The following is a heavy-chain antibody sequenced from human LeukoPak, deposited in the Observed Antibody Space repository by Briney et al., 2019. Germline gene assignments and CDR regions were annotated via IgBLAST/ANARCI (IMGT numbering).Heavy chain of an antibody. CDR1: GFTFGDYA. Sequence: GGSLRLSCTASGFTFGDYAMIWLRQAPGKGLEWVGFIRSKAYGRARKYAASVKGRCTISTDDSKSSAYLQMNSLKTEDTAVYYCTRDPPKPWGRGTVVTVSS. J-gene: IGHJ5*02. CDR3: TRDPPKP. CDR2: IRSKAYGRAR. V-gene: IGHV3-49*03.